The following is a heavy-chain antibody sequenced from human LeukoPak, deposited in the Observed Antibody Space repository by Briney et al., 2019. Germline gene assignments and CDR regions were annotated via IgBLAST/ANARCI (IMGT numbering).Heavy chain of an antibody. CDR3: ARNFYSSSWYRPAAPDY. J-gene: IGHJ4*02. D-gene: IGHD6-13*01. Sequence: ASVKVSCKASGYTFTSYAMHWVRQAPGQRLEWMGWINAGNGNTKYSQKFQGRVTITRDTSASTAYMELSSLRSEDTAVYYCARNFYSSSWYRPAAPDYWGQGTLVTVSS. CDR1: GYTFTSYA. CDR2: INAGNGNT. V-gene: IGHV1-3*01.